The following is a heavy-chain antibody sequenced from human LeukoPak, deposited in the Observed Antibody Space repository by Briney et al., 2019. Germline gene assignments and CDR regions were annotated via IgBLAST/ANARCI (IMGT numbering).Heavy chain of an antibody. CDR1: GYTFTSSY. V-gene: IGHV1-46*01. CDR3: ARGPPYGSRSDYLDY. D-gene: IGHD3-10*01. Sequence: GASVKVSCKASGYTFTSSYMHWVRQAPGQGLEWLGRINPSGDSTTYAQKFQGRVTMTRDTSTSTVYMELSSLRSEDTAVYYCARGPPYGSRSDYLDYWGQGTLVTVSS. CDR2: INPSGDST. J-gene: IGHJ4*02.